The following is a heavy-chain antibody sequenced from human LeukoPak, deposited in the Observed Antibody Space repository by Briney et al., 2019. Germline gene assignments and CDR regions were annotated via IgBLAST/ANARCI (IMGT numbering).Heavy chain of an antibody. CDR1: GFTFDDYA. CDR3: AKDSDLMVRGVSSFDY. V-gene: IGHV3-9*01. J-gene: IGHJ4*02. CDR2: ISWNSGSI. Sequence: PGGSLRLSCAASGFTFDDYAMHWVRQAPGKGLEWVSGISWNSGSIGYADSVKGRFTISRDNAKNSLYLQMNSLRAEDTALYYCAKDSDLMVRGVSSFDYWGQGTLVTVSS. D-gene: IGHD3-10*01.